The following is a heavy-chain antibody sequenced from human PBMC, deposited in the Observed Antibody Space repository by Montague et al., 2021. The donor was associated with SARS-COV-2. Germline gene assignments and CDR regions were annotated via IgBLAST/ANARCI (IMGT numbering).Heavy chain of an antibody. V-gene: IGHV3-64*01. J-gene: IGHJ4*02. D-gene: IGHD6-13*01. Sequence: SLRLSCAASGFTFSSFALHWVRQAPGKGLEYVSAISRNGGATYYATSVEGRFTISRDNSKNTLYLQMGSLRAEDMAVYYCARPGDSSIWYSPSDYWGQGTLVTVSS. CDR2: ISRNGGAT. CDR1: GFTFSSFA. CDR3: ARPGDSSIWYSPSDY.